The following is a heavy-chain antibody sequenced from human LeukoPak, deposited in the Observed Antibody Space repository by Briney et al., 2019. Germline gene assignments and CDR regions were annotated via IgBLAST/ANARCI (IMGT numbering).Heavy chain of an antibody. Sequence: GGSLRLSCAASGFTFSDLWMNWVRQAPGKGLERVASIKQDGSEKYYVDSVKGRFSISRDNAKNSLHLQMNSLRAEDTAVYYCARDHTVDGLVFDYWGQGILVTVSS. CDR1: GFTFSDLW. D-gene: IGHD6-19*01. J-gene: IGHJ4*02. CDR2: IKQDGSEK. V-gene: IGHV3-7*01. CDR3: ARDHTVDGLVFDY.